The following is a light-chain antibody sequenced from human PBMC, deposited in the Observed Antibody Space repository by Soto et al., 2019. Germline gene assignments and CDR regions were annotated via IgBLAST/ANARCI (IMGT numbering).Light chain of an antibody. V-gene: IGLV2-14*01. CDR1: SSDVGAYNL. J-gene: IGLJ2*01. CDR3: SSYTGSSTVV. CDR2: DVS. Sequence: QSALTQPASVSGSPGQSITISCTGTSSDVGAYNLVSWYQQHPGTAPKVLFYDVSNRPSGVSYRFSGSKSGNTASLTISGLQAEDEADYYCSSYTGSSTVVFGGGTKLTVL.